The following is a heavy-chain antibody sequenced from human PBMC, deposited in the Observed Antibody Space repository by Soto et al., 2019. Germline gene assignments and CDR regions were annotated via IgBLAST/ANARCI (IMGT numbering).Heavy chain of an antibody. J-gene: IGHJ4*02. D-gene: IGHD1-26*01. V-gene: IGHV1-2*02. CDR3: AKSGSLFRPSLGYFDY. CDR2: INPNSGGT. Sequence: ASVKGSCKASGFTFTGHYIHWVRQAPGQGLEWMGWINPNSGGTSYAQKFQGRVTMTRDTSITTAYMELSRLSSDDTAVYYCAKSGSLFRPSLGYFDYWGQGTLVTVSS. CDR1: GFTFTGHY.